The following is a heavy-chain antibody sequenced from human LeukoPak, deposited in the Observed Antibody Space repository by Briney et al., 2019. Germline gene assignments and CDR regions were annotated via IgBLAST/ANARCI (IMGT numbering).Heavy chain of an antibody. CDR2: INHSGST. CDR3: ARMVEMATITRPDAFDI. D-gene: IGHD5-24*01. V-gene: IGHV4-34*01. Sequence: SETLSLTCAVYGGSFSGYYWSWIRQPPGKGLEWIGEINHSGSTNYNPSLKSRVTISVDTSKNQFSLKLNSVTAADTAVYYCARMVEMATITRPDAFDIWGQGTMVTVSS. J-gene: IGHJ3*02. CDR1: GGSFSGYY.